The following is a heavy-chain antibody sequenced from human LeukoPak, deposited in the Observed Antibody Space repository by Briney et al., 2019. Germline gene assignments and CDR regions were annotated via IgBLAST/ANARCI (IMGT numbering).Heavy chain of an antibody. D-gene: IGHD3-10*01. CDR2: IDKDGSEK. V-gene: IGHV3-7*01. J-gene: IGHJ4*02. Sequence: GGSPRLSCKVSGFTFRKYWMRGVRQAPGKGLVWGASIDKDGSEKRYVESVKGRFTISRDNARNSVYLQMTSLGAEDTAVYYCATYTQYFGAPGTDYWGQGTLVTVSS. CDR1: GFTFRKYW. CDR3: ATYTQYFGAPGTDY.